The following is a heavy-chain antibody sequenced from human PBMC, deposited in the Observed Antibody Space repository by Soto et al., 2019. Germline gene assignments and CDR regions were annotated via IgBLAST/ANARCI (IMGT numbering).Heavy chain of an antibody. CDR2: ISNDGSHE. Sequence: PGGSLRLSCAASGLTFSGYAMHWVRQAPGKGLVWVAVISNDGSHEYYADSVKGRFTISRDNSKNTLYLQMDSLRVEDTAVYYCARVMWLGTYYYYAMDVWGQGTTVTVSS. CDR1: GLTFSGYA. V-gene: IGHV3-30*04. J-gene: IGHJ6*02. D-gene: IGHD6-19*01. CDR3: ARVMWLGTYYYYAMDV.